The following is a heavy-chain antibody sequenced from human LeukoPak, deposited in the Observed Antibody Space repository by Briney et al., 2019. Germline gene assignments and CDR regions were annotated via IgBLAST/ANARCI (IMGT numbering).Heavy chain of an antibody. Sequence: GASVKVSCKASGYTFTGYYMHWVRQAPGQGLEWMGWINPNSGGTNYAQKFQGRVTMTRDTSISTAYMELSRLRSDDTAVYYCARDGRYYDSSGYPTDYWGQGTLVTVSS. CDR3: ARDGRYYDSSGYPTDY. J-gene: IGHJ4*02. V-gene: IGHV1-2*02. D-gene: IGHD3-22*01. CDR1: GYTFTGYY. CDR2: INPNSGGT.